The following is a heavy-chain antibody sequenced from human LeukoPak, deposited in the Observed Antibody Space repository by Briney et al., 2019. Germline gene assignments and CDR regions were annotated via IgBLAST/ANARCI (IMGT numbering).Heavy chain of an antibody. J-gene: IGHJ5*02. V-gene: IGHV4-34*01. Sequence: SETLSLTCAVYGGSFCGYYWSWIRQPPGKGLEWIGEINHSGSTNYNPSLKSRVTISADTSKNQFSLKLSSVTAADTAVYYCARVGIIAAAGPWGQGTLVTVSS. CDR1: GGSFCGYY. CDR2: INHSGST. CDR3: ARVGIIAAAGP. D-gene: IGHD6-13*01.